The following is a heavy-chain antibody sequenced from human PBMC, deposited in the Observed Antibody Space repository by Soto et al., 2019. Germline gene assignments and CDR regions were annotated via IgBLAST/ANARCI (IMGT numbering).Heavy chain of an antibody. CDR2: ITGSRGKT. CDR3: AKALVGEVGATDY. CDR1: GFTFSDYS. V-gene: IGHV3-23*01. Sequence: GGSLRLSCAASGFTFSDYSMHWVRQAPGKGLEWVSVITGSRGKTYYADSVKGRFTISRDNSRNTLYLQMNSLGAEDAALYYCAKALVGEVGATDYWGQGTLVTVSS. J-gene: IGHJ4*02. D-gene: IGHD1-26*01.